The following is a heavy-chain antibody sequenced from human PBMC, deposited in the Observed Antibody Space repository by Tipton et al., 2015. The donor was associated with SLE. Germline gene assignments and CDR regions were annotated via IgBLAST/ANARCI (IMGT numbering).Heavy chain of an antibody. CDR3: AREGTGYYDSSGFDI. Sequence: GLVKPSETLSLTCTVSGGSISSHYWSWIRQPPGKGLEWIGYIYYSGSTNYNPSLKSRVTISVDTSKNQFSLKLSSVTAADTAVYYCAREGTGYYDSSGFDIWGQGTMVTVSS. CDR1: GGSISSHY. J-gene: IGHJ3*02. V-gene: IGHV4-59*11. D-gene: IGHD3-22*01. CDR2: IYYSGST.